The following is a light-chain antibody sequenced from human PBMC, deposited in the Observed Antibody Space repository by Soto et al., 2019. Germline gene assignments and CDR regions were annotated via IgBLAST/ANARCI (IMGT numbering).Light chain of an antibody. CDR2: ASS. V-gene: IGKV1-39*01. Sequence: DIRMTQSPSSLSASVGDRVTITCRTSQSIGNDLNWYQQRPGKAPKLLTYASSSLPTGVPSRFSGSGSGTDFTLTLSSLQPEDFATYFCQQTYSAPFTFGPGTKVDVK. CDR1: QSIGND. CDR3: QQTYSAPFT. J-gene: IGKJ3*01.